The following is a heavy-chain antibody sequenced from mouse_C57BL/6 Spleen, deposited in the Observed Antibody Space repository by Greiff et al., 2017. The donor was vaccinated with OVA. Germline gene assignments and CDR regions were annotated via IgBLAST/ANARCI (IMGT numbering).Heavy chain of an antibody. D-gene: IGHD2-4*01. V-gene: IGHV3-6*01. CDR3: ASYDYPWYFDV. CDR2: ISYDGSN. Sequence: EVKLMESGPGLVKPSQSLSLTCSVTGYSITSGYYWNWIRQFPGNKLEWMGYISYDGSNNYNPSLKNRISITRDTSKNQFFLKLNSVTTEDTATYYCASYDYPWYFDVWGTGTTVTVSS. CDR1: GYSITSGYY. J-gene: IGHJ1*03.